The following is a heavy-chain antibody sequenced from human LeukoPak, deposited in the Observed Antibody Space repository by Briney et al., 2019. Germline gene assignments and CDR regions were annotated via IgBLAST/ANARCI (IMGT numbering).Heavy chain of an antibody. CDR2: ISAYNGNT. V-gene: IGHV1-18*01. D-gene: IGHD3-22*01. CDR1: GYTFTSYG. J-gene: IGHJ4*02. Sequence: GASVKVSCKASGYTFTSYGISWVRQAPGQGLEWMGWISAYNGNTNYAQKLQGRVTMTTDTSTSTAYMELRSLRSDDTAVYYCARVPPYYDSSGYYYGVPASNDYWGQGTLVTVSS. CDR3: ARVPPYYDSSGYYYGVPASNDY.